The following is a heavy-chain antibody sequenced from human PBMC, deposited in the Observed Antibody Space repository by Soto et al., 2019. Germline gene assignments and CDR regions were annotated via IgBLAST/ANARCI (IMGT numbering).Heavy chain of an antibody. CDR2: INHSGST. Sequence: ASETLSLTCAVYGGSFSGYYWSWIRQPPGKGLEWIGEINHSGSTNYNPSLKSRVTISVDTSKNQFSLKLSSVTAADTAVYYCARGYTARRRYYYMDVWSKGTTVTVSS. V-gene: IGHV4-34*01. CDR1: GGSFSGYY. D-gene: IGHD5-18*01. J-gene: IGHJ6*03. CDR3: ARGYTARRRYYYMDV.